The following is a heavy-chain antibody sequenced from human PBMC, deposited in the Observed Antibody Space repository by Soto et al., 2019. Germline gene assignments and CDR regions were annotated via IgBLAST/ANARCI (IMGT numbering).Heavy chain of an antibody. D-gene: IGHD3-10*01. Sequence: LSLTCGVTGASISRGGFHWGWIRQPPGQGLEWIGSLYSGSTYYNPSLKSRVTISADTSKNEFSLRLTSVTAADTAVYYCARRGSGHTFDYWGQGTLVTVSS. CDR1: GASISRGGFH. V-gene: IGHV4-39*01. CDR2: LYSGST. CDR3: ARRGSGHTFDY. J-gene: IGHJ4*02.